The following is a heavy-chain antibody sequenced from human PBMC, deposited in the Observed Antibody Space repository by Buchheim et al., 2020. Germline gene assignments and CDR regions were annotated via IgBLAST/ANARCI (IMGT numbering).Heavy chain of an antibody. CDR2: ISGSGVTT. J-gene: IGHJ6*03. D-gene: IGHD3-10*01. Sequence: EVQLVESGGGLVQPGGSLRLSCAASGFTFSSYWMHWVRQAPGKGLEWVASISGSGVTTYYADSVKGRFTISRDNSKNTLYLQMNSLRAEDTAVYYCAKDYYGSGSYRYYYYYMDVWGKGTT. CDR3: AKDYYGSGSYRYYYYYMDV. V-gene: IGHV3-23*04. CDR1: GFTFSSYW.